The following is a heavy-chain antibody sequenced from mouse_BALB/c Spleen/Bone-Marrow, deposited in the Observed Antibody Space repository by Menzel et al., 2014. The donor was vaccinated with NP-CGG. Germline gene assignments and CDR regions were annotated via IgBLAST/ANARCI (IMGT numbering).Heavy chain of an antibody. V-gene: IGHV1S135*01. CDR1: GYSFTDYN. Sequence: VQLKHSGPELVKPGASVKVSRKASGYSFTDYNMYWVKQSHGKSLEWIGYLDPHNGGTTYNQKFKGKATLTVDKSSSTAFMHPNGLTSEDSAVYYCAXXGYGRGFAYWXQXXXVTXSX. D-gene: IGHD1-2*01. CDR2: LDPHNGGT. CDR3: AXXGYGRGFAY. J-gene: IGHJ3*01.